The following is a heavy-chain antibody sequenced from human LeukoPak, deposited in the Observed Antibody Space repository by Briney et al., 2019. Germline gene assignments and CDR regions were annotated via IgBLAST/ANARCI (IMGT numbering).Heavy chain of an antibody. CDR3: AKEESRSGVDY. CDR2: ISGSGGST. D-gene: IGHD7-27*01. V-gene: IGHV3-23*01. J-gene: IGHJ4*02. Sequence: SCTASGGTFSSYAMSWVRQAPGKGLEWVSAISGSGGSTYYADSVKGRFTISRDNSKNTLYLQMNSLRAEDTAVYYCAKEESRSGVDYWGQGTLVTVSS. CDR1: GGTFSSYA.